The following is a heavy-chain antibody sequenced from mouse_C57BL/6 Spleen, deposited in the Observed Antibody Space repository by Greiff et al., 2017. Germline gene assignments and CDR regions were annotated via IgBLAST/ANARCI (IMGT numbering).Heavy chain of an antibody. V-gene: IGHV1-78*01. CDR1: GYTFTDYT. J-gene: IGHJ3*01. CDR2: IYPRDGST. D-gene: IGHD1-1*01. Sequence: VQLQQSDAELVKPGASVKISCKVSGYTFTDYTIHWMKQRPEQGLEWIGNIYPRDGSTKYNEKFKGKATLTVDKSSSTVYMQLNSLTSEDSAVYFCARGVYYGSSFFAYWGQGTLVTVSA. CDR3: ARGVYYGSSFFAY.